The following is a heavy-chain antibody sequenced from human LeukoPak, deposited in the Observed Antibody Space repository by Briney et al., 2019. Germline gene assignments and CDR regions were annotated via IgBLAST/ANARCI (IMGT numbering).Heavy chain of an antibody. CDR1: GGSVISSGYY. V-gene: IGHV4-39*01. D-gene: IGHD3-9*01. CDR2: ITDSGGT. J-gene: IGHJ4*02. CDR3: ARIESYHILYRPY. Sequence: SETLSLTCTVSGGSVISSGYYWAWIRQSPGKGLEWIGEITDSGGTNYNPSLKSRLTISADTSKNQFSLKLASVTAADTAVYYCARIESYHILYRPYWGQGTPVTVSS.